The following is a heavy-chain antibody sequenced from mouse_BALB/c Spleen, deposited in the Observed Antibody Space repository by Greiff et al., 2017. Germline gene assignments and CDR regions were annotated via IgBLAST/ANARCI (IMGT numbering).Heavy chain of an antibody. CDR2: IDPENGDT. V-gene: IGHV14-4*02. Sequence: VQLQQSGAELVRSGASVKLSCTASGFNIKDYYMHWVKQRPEQGLEWIVWIDPENGDTEYAPKFQGKATMTVDKSSSTAYMQLSSLTSEDSAVYYCARRGYYGSSYFDYWGQGTTLTVSS. D-gene: IGHD1-1*01. CDR3: ARRGYYGSSYFDY. J-gene: IGHJ2*01. CDR1: GFNIKDYY.